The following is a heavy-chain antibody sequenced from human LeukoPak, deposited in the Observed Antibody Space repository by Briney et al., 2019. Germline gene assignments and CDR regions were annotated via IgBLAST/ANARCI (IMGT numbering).Heavy chain of an antibody. J-gene: IGHJ6*02. V-gene: IGHV1-24*01. CDR1: GYTLTELS. CDR3: ARVYTVLRFLEWLLYNYYGMDV. D-gene: IGHD3-3*01. CDR2: FDPEDGET. Sequence: ASVKVSCKVSGYTLTELSMHWVRQAPGKGLEWMGGFDPEDGETIYAQKFQGRVTMTEDTSTDTAYMELSSLRSEDTAVYYCARVYTVLRFLEWLLYNYYGMDVWGQGTTVIVSS.